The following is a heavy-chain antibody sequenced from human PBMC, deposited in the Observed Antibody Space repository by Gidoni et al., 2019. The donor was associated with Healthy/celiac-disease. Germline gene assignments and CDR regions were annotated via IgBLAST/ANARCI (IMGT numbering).Heavy chain of an antibody. V-gene: IGHV3-48*01. J-gene: IGHJ3*02. Sequence: EVQLVESGGGLVQPGGSLRLSCAAPGFTFRSSRMTWVRQAPGKGLEWVSYISSSSSTIYYADSVKGRFTISRDNAKNSLYLQMNSLRAEDTAVYYCARDPRYYDSSGYYVRAFDIWGQGTMVTVSS. CDR1: GFTFRSSR. CDR2: ISSSSSTI. D-gene: IGHD3-22*01. CDR3: ARDPRYYDSSGYYVRAFDI.